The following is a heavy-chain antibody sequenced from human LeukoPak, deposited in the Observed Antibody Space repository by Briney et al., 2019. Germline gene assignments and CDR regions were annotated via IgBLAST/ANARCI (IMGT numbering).Heavy chain of an antibody. CDR3: ARRGLGYYFDY. V-gene: IGHV4-34*01. CDR1: GGSFSGYY. D-gene: IGHD5-24*01. CDR2: INPRGST. Sequence: SETLSLTCGVYGGSFSGYYWSWIRQPPGKGLEWIGEINPRGSTNYNPSLKSRVTLSADTSKNQFSLTLNSVTAADTAVYYCARRGLGYYFDYWGQGTLVTVSS. J-gene: IGHJ4*02.